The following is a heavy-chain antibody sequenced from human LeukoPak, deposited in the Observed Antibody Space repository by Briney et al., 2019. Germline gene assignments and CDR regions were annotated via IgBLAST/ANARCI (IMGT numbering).Heavy chain of an antibody. J-gene: IGHJ4*02. Sequence: ETLSLTCTVSGASISSGDYYWSWVRQAPGKGLEWVSAISGSGGSTYYADSVKGRFTISRDNSKNTLYLQMNSLRAEDTAVYYCAKARIAAAGGGVDYWGQGTLVTVSS. V-gene: IGHV3-23*01. CDR3: AKARIAAAGGGVDY. D-gene: IGHD6-13*01. CDR2: ISGSGGST. CDR1: GASISSGDYY.